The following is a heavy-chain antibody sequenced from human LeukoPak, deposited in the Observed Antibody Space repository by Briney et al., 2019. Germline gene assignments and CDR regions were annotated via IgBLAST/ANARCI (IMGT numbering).Heavy chain of an antibody. Sequence: SETLSLTRAVSGGSISDSYYWGWIRQPPGQGLEWIGSIYSGGTTYYNPSLRSRVTISVDTSKNQFSLKLTSVTAADAAAYYCARHSRNCSGGYCYLYYWGQGTLVTVSS. CDR2: IYSGGTT. V-gene: IGHV4-39*01. CDR1: GGSISDSYY. J-gene: IGHJ4*02. D-gene: IGHD2-15*01. CDR3: ARHSRNCSGGYCYLYY.